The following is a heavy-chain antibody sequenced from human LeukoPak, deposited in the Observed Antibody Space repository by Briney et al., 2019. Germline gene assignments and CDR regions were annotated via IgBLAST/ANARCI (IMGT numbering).Heavy chain of an antibody. CDR3: AKDHRDSGNYYYYYGLDV. Sequence: GGSLRLSCAASGFTFSNYMMHWVRQAPGKGLVWVSRIKSDGITITYADSVKGRFTISRDNAKDTLYLQMNSLRAEDTAVYYCAKDHRDSGNYYYYYGLDVWGQGTMVTVSS. CDR1: GFTFSNYM. D-gene: IGHD1-26*01. CDR2: IKSDGITI. J-gene: IGHJ6*02. V-gene: IGHV3-74*01.